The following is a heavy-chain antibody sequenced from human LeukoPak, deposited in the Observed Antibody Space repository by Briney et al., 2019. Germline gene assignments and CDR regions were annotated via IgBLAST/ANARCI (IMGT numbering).Heavy chain of an antibody. CDR2: ISSDGGNI. CDR3: ARDRGPTIAVPYYFDF. V-gene: IGHV3-30*04. D-gene: IGHD6-19*01. J-gene: IGHJ4*02. CDR1: GFSFSSFA. Sequence: GGSLRLSCAASGFSFSSFAFHWVRQAPGKGLEGVAVISSDGGNIYYADSVTGRTLISRDNSKNTLYLLFYSLKPEDTAIYYCARDRGPTIAVPYYFDFWGQGTVVTVSS.